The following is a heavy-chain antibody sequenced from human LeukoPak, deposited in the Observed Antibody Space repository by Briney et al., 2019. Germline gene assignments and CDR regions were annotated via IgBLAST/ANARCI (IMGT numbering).Heavy chain of an antibody. CDR2: ISSSGST. D-gene: IGHD3-22*01. V-gene: IGHV4-61*02. Sequence: SQTLSLTCTVSGDSISSGDYYWSWIRQPAGKGLEWIGRISSSGSTNYNPSLKSRVTISVDTSKNQFSLKLSSVTAADTAVYYCARGLYYYDSSGYYLLKDYYYMDVWGKGTTVTVSS. J-gene: IGHJ6*03. CDR1: GDSISSGDYY. CDR3: ARGLYYYDSSGYYLLKDYYYMDV.